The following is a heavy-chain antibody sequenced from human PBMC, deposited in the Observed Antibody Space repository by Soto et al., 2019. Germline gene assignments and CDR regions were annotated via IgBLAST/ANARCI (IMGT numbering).Heavy chain of an antibody. Sequence: GSVXVSFRSSVYTFISYYRHFGRQAPGQGLEWIGIINPRGGDTTYAQKFQGRVTMTSDTSTSTVYMEVNSLRSEDTAVYYCARGFHSSHRLGWVDTWGQGTLVTVSS. D-gene: IGHD3-22*01. J-gene: IGHJ5*02. V-gene: IGHV1-46*01. CDR1: VYTFISYY. CDR2: INPRGGDT. CDR3: ARGFHSSHRLGWVDT.